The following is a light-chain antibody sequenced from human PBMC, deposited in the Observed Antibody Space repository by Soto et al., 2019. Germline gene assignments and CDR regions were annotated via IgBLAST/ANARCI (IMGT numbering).Light chain of an antibody. Sequence: DIQMTQSPSSLSASVGDRVTITCQASQDTSNYLNWYQQKPGKAPKLLIYDASNLETGVPSRFSGRESWTDSNLTISSLQPEDIATYSCQQYDSPPRTFGQGTKVDIK. CDR3: QQYDSPPRT. J-gene: IGKJ1*01. CDR2: DAS. CDR1: QDTSNY. V-gene: IGKV1-33*01.